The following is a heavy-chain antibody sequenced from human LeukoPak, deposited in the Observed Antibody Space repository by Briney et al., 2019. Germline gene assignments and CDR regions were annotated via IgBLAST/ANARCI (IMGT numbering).Heavy chain of an antibody. CDR1: GGSIGSYY. D-gene: IGHD3-10*01. J-gene: IGHJ5*02. CDR3: ARGRSGGDWFDP. Sequence: SETLSLTCTVSGGSIGSYYWSWIRQPPGKGLECIGYIHDTGSTKYNPSLKSRVTISVDTSRNHLSLKLTSVTAADTAVYYCARGRSGGDWFDPWGRGTLVTVSS. V-gene: IGHV4-59*01. CDR2: IHDTGST.